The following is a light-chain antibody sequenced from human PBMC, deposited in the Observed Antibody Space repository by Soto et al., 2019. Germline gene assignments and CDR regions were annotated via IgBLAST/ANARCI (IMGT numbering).Light chain of an antibody. CDR2: GAY. J-gene: IGKJ5*01. Sequence: EIVLTHCRCTLSLSPRERATLSCSASQSVSSSFLSWYQQKPGQAHRLLIYGAYTRATGIPARFSGSGSGTESTLSISSLQSEDFAVYYCQQYNSWPPITFGQGTRLEIK. CDR3: QQYNSWPPIT. CDR1: QSVSSS. V-gene: IGKV3-15*01.